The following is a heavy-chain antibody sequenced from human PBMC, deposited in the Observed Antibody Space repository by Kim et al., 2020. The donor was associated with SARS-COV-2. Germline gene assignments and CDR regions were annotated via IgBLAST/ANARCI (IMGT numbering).Heavy chain of an antibody. Sequence: GGSLRLSCAASGFTFSSYAMSWVRQAPGKGLEWVSAISGSGGSTYYADSVKGRFTISRDNSKNTLYLQMNSLRAEDTAVYYCAKQKGRITMVRGVIGGGRYYYYYGMDVWGQGTTVTVSS. V-gene: IGHV3-23*01. CDR1: GFTFSSYA. D-gene: IGHD3-10*01. CDR2: ISGSGGST. CDR3: AKQKGRITMVRGVIGGGRYYYYYGMDV. J-gene: IGHJ6*02.